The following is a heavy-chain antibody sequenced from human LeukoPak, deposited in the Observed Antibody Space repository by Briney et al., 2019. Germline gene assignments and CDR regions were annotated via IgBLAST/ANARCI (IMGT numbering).Heavy chain of an antibody. CDR2: IYHSGST. D-gene: IGHD3-10*01. CDR3: ARSGYYYGSGSYWFDP. J-gene: IGHJ5*02. V-gene: IGHV4-38-2*02. Sequence: PSETLSLTXTVSGYSVSSGYYWGWIRQPPGKGLEWIGSIYHSGSTYYNPSLKSRVTISVDTSKNQLSLKLSSVTAADTAVYYCARSGYYYGSGSYWFDPWSQGTLVTVSS. CDR1: GYSVSSGYY.